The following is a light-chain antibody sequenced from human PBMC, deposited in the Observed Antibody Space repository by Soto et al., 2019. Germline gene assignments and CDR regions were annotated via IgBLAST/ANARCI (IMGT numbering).Light chain of an antibody. Sequence: QSVLTQPASVSGSPGQSITISCTGTSXDVGNYNLVSWYQQHPGKAPKLMIYEGSKRPSGVSNRFSGSKSGNTASLTISILQAEDEADHYCCSYAGSSTYVFGTGTKVTVL. J-gene: IGLJ1*01. CDR3: CSYAGSSTYV. CDR2: EGS. V-gene: IGLV2-23*01. CDR1: SXDVGNYNL.